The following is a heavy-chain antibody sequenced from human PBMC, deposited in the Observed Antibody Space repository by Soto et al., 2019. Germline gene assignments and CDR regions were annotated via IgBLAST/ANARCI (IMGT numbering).Heavy chain of an antibody. J-gene: IGHJ5*01. D-gene: IGHD3-16*01. CDR1: GFTFSSFE. V-gene: IGHV3-23*01. Sequence: EVQLLESGGGFVQPGGSLRLSCAASGFTFSSFEMSWVRQAPGGGLEWVSFISDDGSRTYYADAVKGRFTISRDNSKHTLYLQMNSLTAEDTAVYACVKGGWLDFWGQGTLVTVSS. CDR3: VKGGWLDF. CDR2: ISDDGSRT.